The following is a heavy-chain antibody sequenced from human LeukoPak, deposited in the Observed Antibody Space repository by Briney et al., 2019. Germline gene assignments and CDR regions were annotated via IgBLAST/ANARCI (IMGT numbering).Heavy chain of an antibody. D-gene: IGHD4-23*01. CDR3: ARGNAGNDAFDI. CDR1: GFTFSHYT. V-gene: IGHV3-21*01. Sequence: PGGSLRLSCAASGFTFSHYTMNWVRQAPGKGLEWVSSISSSSGYVYSADSMKGRFTISRDNAKNSLYLQMSSLRAEDTAVYFCARGNAGNDAFDIWGQGTMVAVSS. CDR2: ISSSSGYV. J-gene: IGHJ3*02.